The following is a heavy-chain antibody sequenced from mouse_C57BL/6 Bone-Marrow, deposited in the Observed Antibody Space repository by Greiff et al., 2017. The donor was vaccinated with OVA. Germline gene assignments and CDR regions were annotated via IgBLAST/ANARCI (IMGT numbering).Heavy chain of an antibody. Sequence: VQLQQSGAELARPGASVKLSCKASGYTFTSYGISWVKQRTGKGLEWIGEIYTRSGNTYYNDKCKGKATLTADKSSSTAYMELRSLTSEDSAVYFCARHGYYAMDYWGQGTSVTVSS. V-gene: IGHV1-81*01. CDR2: IYTRSGNT. J-gene: IGHJ4*01. CDR3: ARHGYYAMDY. CDR1: GYTFTSYG.